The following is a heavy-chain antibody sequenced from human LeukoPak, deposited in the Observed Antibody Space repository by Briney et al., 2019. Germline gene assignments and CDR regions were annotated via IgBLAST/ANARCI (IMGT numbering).Heavy chain of an antibody. CDR2: IIPIFGTA. CDR1: GGTFSSYA. D-gene: IGHD3-22*01. Sequence: SVKVSCKASGGTFSSYAISWVRQAPGQGLEWMGGIIPIFGTANYAQKFQGRVTITTNESTSTAYMELSSLRSEDTAVYYCARGQYYYDSSGYFAYYYYYYMDVWGKGTTVTVS. J-gene: IGHJ6*03. V-gene: IGHV1-69*05. CDR3: ARGQYYYDSSGYFAYYYYYYMDV.